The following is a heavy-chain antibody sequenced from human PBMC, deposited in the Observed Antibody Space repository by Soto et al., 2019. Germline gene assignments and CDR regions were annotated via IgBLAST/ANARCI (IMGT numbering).Heavy chain of an antibody. CDR2: IASRSNYI. Sequence: PGGSLRLSCVASGFTFSDYNMNWLRQTPGKGLEWVSSIASRSNYIYYADSLKGRFTVSRDNARNSLYLQVDNLRAEDTAVYYCARNRRIAVAMDVWGQGTTVTVSS. CDR1: GFTFSDYN. CDR3: ARNRRIAVAMDV. D-gene: IGHD2-21*01. V-gene: IGHV3-21*01. J-gene: IGHJ6*02.